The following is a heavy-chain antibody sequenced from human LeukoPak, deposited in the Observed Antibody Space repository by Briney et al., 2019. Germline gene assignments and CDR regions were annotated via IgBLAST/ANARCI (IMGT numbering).Heavy chain of an antibody. V-gene: IGHV1-18*04. J-gene: IGHJ2*01. CDR3: ARTVSRYWYFDL. CDR1: GYTFTSYW. D-gene: IGHD4-17*01. CDR2: ISAYNGNT. Sequence: GESLKISCKGSGYTFTSYWIGWVRQMPGKGLEWMGWISAYNGNTNYAQKLQGRVTMTTDTSTSTAYMELRSLRSDDTAVYYCARTVSRYWYFDLWGRGTLVTVSS.